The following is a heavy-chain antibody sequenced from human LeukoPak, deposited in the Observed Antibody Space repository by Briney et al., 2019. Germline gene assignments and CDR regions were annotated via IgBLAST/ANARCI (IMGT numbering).Heavy chain of an antibody. CDR2: IVGDGRIT. D-gene: IGHD1-26*01. Sequence: GGSLRLSCAASGFTLSNYWMHWVRQAPGKGLVWVSHIVGDGRITGYADSVKGRFTISRDNSKNTVNLQMNSLRAEDTAIYYCAKDTYNGRRLDYWGQGTLVTVSS. CDR1: GFTLSNYW. V-gene: IGHV3-74*01. J-gene: IGHJ4*02. CDR3: AKDTYNGRRLDY.